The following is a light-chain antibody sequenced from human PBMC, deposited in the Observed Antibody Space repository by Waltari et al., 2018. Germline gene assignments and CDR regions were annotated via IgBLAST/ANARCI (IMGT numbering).Light chain of an antibody. CDR3: QQNSNWPRT. Sequence: EIVMTQSPATLSLSPGERATLSCRASQYVSSSLAWYQQKPGQGPRLLIYGASSRATGTPDRFSGSGSGTEFTLTISSLEPEDVAVYYCQQNSNWPRTFGQGTKVEIK. CDR1: QYVSSS. CDR2: GAS. J-gene: IGKJ1*01. V-gene: IGKV3D-15*01.